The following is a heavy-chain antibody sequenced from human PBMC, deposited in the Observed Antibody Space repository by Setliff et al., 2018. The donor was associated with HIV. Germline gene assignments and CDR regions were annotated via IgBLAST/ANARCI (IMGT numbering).Heavy chain of an antibody. CDR3: TTHGGSTWLHS. D-gene: IGHD3-10*01. J-gene: IGHJ5*01. V-gene: IGHV5-51*01. CDR1: GYSFTSYW. Sequence: GESLKISCKGSGYSFTSYWIGWVRQMPGKGLEWMGIINPGDSDTRYSPSFQGQVTFSVDKSISTAYLHWSSLKVSDTAMYYCTTHGGSTWLHSWGQGTLVTVSS. CDR2: INPGDSDT.